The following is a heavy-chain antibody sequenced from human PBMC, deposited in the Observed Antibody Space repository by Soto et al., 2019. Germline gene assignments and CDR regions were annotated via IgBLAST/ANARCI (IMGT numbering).Heavy chain of an antibody. V-gene: IGHV4-4*02. D-gene: IGHD2-21*01. Sequence: QVQLQESGPGLVKPSGTLSLTCAISGGSISSSHWWTWVRQPPGKGLEWIGEIYQTGTTNYNPSLRGRVTISIGHSEKQFSLILTSVTAADTAVYYCARGPDLGWDWGQGTLVTVSS. CDR1: GGSISSSHW. CDR2: IYQTGTT. J-gene: IGHJ4*02. CDR3: ARGPDLGWD.